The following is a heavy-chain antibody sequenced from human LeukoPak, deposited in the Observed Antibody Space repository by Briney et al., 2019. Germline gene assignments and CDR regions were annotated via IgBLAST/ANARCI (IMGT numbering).Heavy chain of an antibody. D-gene: IGHD2-2*02. CDR2: ITPNGGGT. J-gene: IGHJ5*02. V-gene: IGHV1-2*02. CDR3: ARGFRLSAIEDWFDP. Sequence: ASVKVPCKASGYTFTAYYMHWVRQAPGQGLEWMGWITPNGGGTKYAQKFQGRVTMTRDTSISTAYMELSGLRSDDTAVYYCARGFRLSAIEDWFDPWGQGTLVTVSS. CDR1: GYTFTAYY.